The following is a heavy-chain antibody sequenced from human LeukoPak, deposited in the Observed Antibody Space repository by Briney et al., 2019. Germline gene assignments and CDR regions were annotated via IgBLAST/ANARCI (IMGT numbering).Heavy chain of an antibody. V-gene: IGHV3-21*01. D-gene: IGHD1-7*01. Sequence: GGSLRLSCAASGFTFSSYSMNWVRQAPGKGLKWVSSISSSSSYIYYADSVKGRFTISRDNAKNSLYLQMNSLRAEDTAVYYCARVKENWNYGWFDPWGQGTLVTVSS. CDR2: ISSSSSYI. CDR3: ARVKENWNYGWFDP. J-gene: IGHJ5*02. CDR1: GFTFSSYS.